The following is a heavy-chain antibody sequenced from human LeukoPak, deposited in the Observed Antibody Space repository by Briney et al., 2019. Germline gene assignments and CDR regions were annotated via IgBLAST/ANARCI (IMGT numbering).Heavy chain of an antibody. V-gene: IGHV3-53*01. CDR2: IYSGGST. CDR3: ARGPYSSGWYSPLPFDY. Sequence: GGSLRLSCAASGFTVSSNYMSWVRQAPGKGLEWVSVIYSGGSTYYADSVKGRFTISRDNSKNTLYLQMNSLRAEDTAVYYCARGPYSSGWYSPLPFDYWGQGTLVTVSS. CDR1: GFTVSSNY. J-gene: IGHJ4*02. D-gene: IGHD6-19*01.